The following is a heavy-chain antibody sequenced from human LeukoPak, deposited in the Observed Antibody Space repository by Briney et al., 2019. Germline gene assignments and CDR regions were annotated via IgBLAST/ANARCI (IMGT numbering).Heavy chain of an antibody. V-gene: IGHV4-61*01. D-gene: IGHD3-3*01. CDR3: ARVLGGDYDFWSGYYIDY. CDR1: GGSVSSGSYY. Sequence: PSETLSLTCTVSGGSVSSGSYYWSWIRQPPGKGLEWIGYIYYSGSTNYNPSLKSRVTISVDTSKNQFSLKLSSVTAADTAVYYCARVLGGDYDFWSGYYIDYWGQGTLVTVSS. J-gene: IGHJ4*02. CDR2: IYYSGST.